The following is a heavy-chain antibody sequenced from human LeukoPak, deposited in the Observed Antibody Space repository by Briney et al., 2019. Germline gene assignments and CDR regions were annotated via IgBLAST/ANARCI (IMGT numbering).Heavy chain of an antibody. Sequence: SETLSLTCTVSGGSISSSSYYWGWIRQPPGKGLEWIGSIYYSGSTYYNPSLKSRVTISVDTSKNQFSLKLSSVTAADTAVYCCARVFRGWYFDYWGQGTLVTVSS. J-gene: IGHJ4*02. D-gene: IGHD6-19*01. CDR1: GGSISSSSYY. V-gene: IGHV4-39*07. CDR3: ARVFRGWYFDY. CDR2: IYYSGST.